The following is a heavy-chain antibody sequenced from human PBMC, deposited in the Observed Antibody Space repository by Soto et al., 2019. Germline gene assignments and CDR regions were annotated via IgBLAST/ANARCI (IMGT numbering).Heavy chain of an antibody. D-gene: IGHD3-16*01. CDR2: IYYSGST. CDR3: ASAWGYYFDY. V-gene: IGHV4-59*01. J-gene: IGHJ4*02. CDR1: GGSISSYY. Sequence: QVQLQESGPGLVKPSETLSLTCTVSGGSISSYYWSWIRQPPGKGLEWIGYIYYSGSTNYNPSLRXPVTISVDTSKTQSSLKLSSVTAADTAVDYCASAWGYYFDYWGQGTLVTVSS.